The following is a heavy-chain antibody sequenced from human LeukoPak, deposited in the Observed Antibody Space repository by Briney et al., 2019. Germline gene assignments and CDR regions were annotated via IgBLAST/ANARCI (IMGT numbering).Heavy chain of an antibody. CDR1: GGSFSGYY. J-gene: IGHJ6*02. D-gene: IGHD3-9*01. V-gene: IGHV4-34*01. CDR3: ARGLRYFDWPDGMDV. CDR2: INHSGST. Sequence: TSETLSLTCAVYGGSFSGYYWSWIRQPPGKGLEWIGEINHSGSTNYNPSLKSRVTISVDTSKNQFSLKLSSVTAADTAVYYCARGLRYFDWPDGMDVWGQGTTVTVSS.